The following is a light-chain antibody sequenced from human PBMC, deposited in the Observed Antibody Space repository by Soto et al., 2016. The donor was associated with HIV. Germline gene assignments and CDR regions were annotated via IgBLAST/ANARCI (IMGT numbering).Light chain of an antibody. Sequence: SYVMTQPPSVSVAPGTTANLTCEGNNIGDKSVHWYQHKPGQAPVLVVYDDGERPSGIPERFSGSHSMNTATLTINRVEVGDEADYYCQVWDTSSAQMIFGGGTKLTAL. CDR1: NIGDKS. J-gene: IGLJ2*01. CDR2: DDG. V-gene: IGLV3-21*03. CDR3: QVWDTSSAQMI.